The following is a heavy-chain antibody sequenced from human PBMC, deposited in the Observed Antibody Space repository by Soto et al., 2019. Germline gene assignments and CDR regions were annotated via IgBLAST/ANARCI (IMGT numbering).Heavy chain of an antibody. CDR1: GGSISSGGYY. V-gene: IGHV4-31*03. CDR2: IYYSGST. J-gene: IGHJ5*02. Sequence: QVQLQESGPGLVKPSQTLSLTCTVSGGSISSGGYYWSWIRQHPGKGLEWIGYIYYSGSTYYNPSLESRVTISVDTSKNQFSLKLSSVTAADTAVYYCARYGGPKYLNWFDPWGQGTLVTVSS. CDR3: ARYGGPKYLNWFDP. D-gene: IGHD2-2*01.